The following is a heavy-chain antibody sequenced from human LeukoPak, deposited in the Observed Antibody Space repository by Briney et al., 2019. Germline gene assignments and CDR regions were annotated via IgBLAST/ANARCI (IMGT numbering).Heavy chain of an antibody. J-gene: IGHJ4*02. CDR2: IKRIIDGGTT. Sequence: PGGSLRLSCAASGFTYSDYSMNWVRQAPGKGLEWVGRIKRIIDGGTTDYAAPVKGRFTVSRDDSINTLYLQMNNLKSEDTAVYYCTTERRESSGWYNWCFDYWGQGTLVTVSS. CDR3: TTERRESSGWYNWCFDY. CDR1: GFTYSDYS. D-gene: IGHD6-19*01. V-gene: IGHV3-15*01.